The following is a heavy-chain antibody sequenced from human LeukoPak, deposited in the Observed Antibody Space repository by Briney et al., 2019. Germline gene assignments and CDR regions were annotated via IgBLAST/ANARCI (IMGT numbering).Heavy chain of an antibody. D-gene: IGHD3-10*01. Sequence: GGSLRLSCTASGFTFNSYAMNWVRQAPGKGLEWVSTIRGSGGSTYTADSVKGRFIISRDNSKNMLYIQMNSLRAEDTAVYYCAKFYGSGSYEEYFQHWGQGTLVTVSS. CDR2: IRGSGGST. CDR1: GFTFNSYA. V-gene: IGHV3-23*01. J-gene: IGHJ1*01. CDR3: AKFYGSGSYEEYFQH.